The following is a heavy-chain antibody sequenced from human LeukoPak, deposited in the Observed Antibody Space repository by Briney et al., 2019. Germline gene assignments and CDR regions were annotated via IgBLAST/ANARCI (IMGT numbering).Heavy chain of an antibody. V-gene: IGHV3-30*02. CDR1: GFTFRTYA. D-gene: IGHD1-26*01. CDR2: IRSDGNDK. J-gene: IGHJ4*02. Sequence: GGSLRLSCAASGFTFRTYAMHWVRQAPGKGLEWVSFIRSDGNDKFYADSVKGRFTISRDDAKNSLYLQMNSLRAEDTAVYYCARVRGTYYFDYWGQGTLVTVSS. CDR3: ARVRGTYYFDY.